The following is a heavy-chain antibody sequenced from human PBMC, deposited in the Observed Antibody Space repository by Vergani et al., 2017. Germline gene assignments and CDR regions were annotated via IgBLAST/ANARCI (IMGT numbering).Heavy chain of an antibody. CDR3: VRVNGVVVVVAAPYYYGMDV. D-gene: IGHD2-15*01. Sequence: QVQLQQWGAGLLKPSETLSLTCAVYGGSFSGYYWSWIRQPPGKGLEWIGEINHSGSTNYNPSLKSRVTISVDTSKNQFSLKLSSVTAADTAVYYCVRVNGVVVVVAAPYYYGMDVWGQGTTVTVSS. CDR2: INHSGST. J-gene: IGHJ6*02. CDR1: GGSFSGYY. V-gene: IGHV4-34*01.